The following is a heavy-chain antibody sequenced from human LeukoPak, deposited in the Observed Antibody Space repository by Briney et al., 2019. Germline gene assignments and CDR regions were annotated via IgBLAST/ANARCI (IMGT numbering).Heavy chain of an antibody. CDR1: GYSFTNYW. CDR2: IYPGDSDT. Sequence: GESLKISCKGSGYSFTNYWIAWVRQMPGKGLEWMGTIYPGDSDTRYSPSFQGQVTIAADKSISTAYLQWSSLKASDTAMYYCAKQGGYSNVYFDYWGQGTLVTVSS. V-gene: IGHV5-51*01. D-gene: IGHD4-11*01. CDR3: AKQGGYSNVYFDY. J-gene: IGHJ4*02.